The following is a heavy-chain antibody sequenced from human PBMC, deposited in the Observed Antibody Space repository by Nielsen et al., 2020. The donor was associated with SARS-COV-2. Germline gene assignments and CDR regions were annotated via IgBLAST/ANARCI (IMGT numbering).Heavy chain of an antibody. J-gene: IGHJ6*02. CDR3: ARGPSSSWYVYYYYGMDV. Sequence: GESLKISCAASGFTFDDYGMHWVRQAPGKGLEWVAVIWYDGSNKYYANSVKGRFTISRDNSKNTLYLQMNSLRAEDTAVYYCARGPSSSWYVYYYYGMDVWGQGTTVTVSS. CDR2: IWYDGSNK. V-gene: IGHV3-33*08. D-gene: IGHD6-13*01. CDR1: GFTFDDYG.